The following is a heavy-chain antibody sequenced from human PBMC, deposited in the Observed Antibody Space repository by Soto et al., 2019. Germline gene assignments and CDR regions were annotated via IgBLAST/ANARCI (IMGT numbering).Heavy chain of an antibody. Sequence: PGESLKISCAASGFTFSSYAMHWVRQAPGKGLEWVAVISYDGSNKYYADSVKGRFTISRDNSKNTLYLQMNSLRAEDTAVYYCARDSCTNGVCYTYYYGMDVWGQGTTVTVSS. CDR3: ARDSCTNGVCYTYYYGMDV. J-gene: IGHJ6*02. D-gene: IGHD2-8*01. V-gene: IGHV3-30-3*01. CDR1: GFTFSSYA. CDR2: ISYDGSNK.